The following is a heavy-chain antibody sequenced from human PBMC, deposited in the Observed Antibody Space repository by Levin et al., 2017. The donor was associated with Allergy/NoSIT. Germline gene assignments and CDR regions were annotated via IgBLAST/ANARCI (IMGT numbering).Heavy chain of an antibody. Sequence: GGSLRLSCAASGFTFSSYSMNWVRQAPGKGLEWVSSISSSSSYIYYADSVKGRFTISRDNAKNSLYLQMNSLRAEDTAVYYCARDSYYDSSGTFYYYYGMDVWGQGTTVTVSS. D-gene: IGHD3-22*01. CDR3: ARDSYYDSSGTFYYYYGMDV. CDR1: GFTFSSYS. V-gene: IGHV3-21*01. J-gene: IGHJ6*02. CDR2: ISSSSSYI.